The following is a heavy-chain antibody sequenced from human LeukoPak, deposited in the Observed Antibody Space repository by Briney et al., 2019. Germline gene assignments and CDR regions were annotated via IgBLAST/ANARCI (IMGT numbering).Heavy chain of an antibody. V-gene: IGHV4-31*03. J-gene: IGHJ4*02. D-gene: IGHD5-24*01. CDR3: VEAPNPYYFDD. CDR2: IYNSGTT. Sequence: SETLSLTCTVSGGSLSSSTYYWNWIRQYPGKGLEWIGYIYNSGTTYYNPSLKSRVTISVDTSKNQFSLKLNSMSAADTAVYYCVEAPNPYYFDDWGQGTLVTVSS. CDR1: GGSLSSSTYY.